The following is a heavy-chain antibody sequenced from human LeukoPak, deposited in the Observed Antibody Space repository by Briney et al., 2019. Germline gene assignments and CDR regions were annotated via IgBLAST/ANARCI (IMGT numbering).Heavy chain of an antibody. V-gene: IGHV3-23*01. D-gene: IGHD3-3*01. CDR2: ISDAACTT. Sequence: GGSLRLSCAASGFTFSTFAMNWVRQAPGKGLEWVSTISDAACTTYYADSVRGRFTISRDNSKNTLYLQMNSLRAEDTAVYYCAKGEFWSAYYNWGQGTLVTVSS. CDR3: AKGEFWSAYYN. CDR1: GFTFSTFA. J-gene: IGHJ4*02.